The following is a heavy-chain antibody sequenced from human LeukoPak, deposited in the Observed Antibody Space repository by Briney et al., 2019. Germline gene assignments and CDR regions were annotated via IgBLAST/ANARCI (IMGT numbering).Heavy chain of an antibody. Sequence: SQTLSLTCTVSGGSISSGGYYWSWIRQPPGKGLEWIGYIYHSGSTYYNPSLKSRVTISVDRSKNQFSLKLSSVTAADTAVYYCARVRGSSWSFDYWGQGTLVTVSS. J-gene: IGHJ4*02. CDR1: GGSISSGGYY. CDR2: IYHSGST. D-gene: IGHD6-13*01. V-gene: IGHV4-30-2*01. CDR3: ARVRGSSWSFDY.